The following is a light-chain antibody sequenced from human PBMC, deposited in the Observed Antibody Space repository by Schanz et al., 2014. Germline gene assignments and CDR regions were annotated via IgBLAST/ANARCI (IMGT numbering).Light chain of an antibody. CDR3: QKYDRAPWT. Sequence: DIQMTQSPSSLSASVGDRVTITCRASQGIRNYLAWYQHKPGKVPTLLIYGASTLRPGVPSRCSGSGAGTDFTLTVSSLQPEDVATYYGQKYDRAPWTFGQGTRVEIK. J-gene: IGKJ1*01. CDR2: GAS. CDR1: QGIRNY. V-gene: IGKV1-27*01.